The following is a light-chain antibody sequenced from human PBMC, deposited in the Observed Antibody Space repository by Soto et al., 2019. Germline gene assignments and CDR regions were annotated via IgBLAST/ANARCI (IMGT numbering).Light chain of an antibody. V-gene: IGLV2-14*01. CDR1: TGDIGTYNY. J-gene: IGLJ3*02. CDR3: TSFTNSRTVV. Sequence: ALTQPASVSGSPGQSITISCTGTTGDIGTYNYVSWYQHHPDKAPRLMIYEVSNRPSGVSNRFSGSKSGNTASLTISGLQAEDEADYYCTSFTNSRTVVFGGGTKLTVL. CDR2: EVS.